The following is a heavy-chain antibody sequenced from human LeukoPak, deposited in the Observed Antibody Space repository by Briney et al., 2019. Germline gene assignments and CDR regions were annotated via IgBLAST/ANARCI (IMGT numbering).Heavy chain of an antibody. CDR2: IWYDGSIK. J-gene: IGHJ4*02. D-gene: IGHD2-15*01. V-gene: IGHV3-33*01. CDR1: GFPFYIYV. Sequence: GGSLRHSRAASGFPFYIYVMHWVRQAPGKGLEWVAIIWYDGSIKYYADSVKGRFTISRDNSRNTVYLHMNTLRAEDTAVYYCASGVEVGNFDYWGQGNLVTVSS. CDR3: ASGVEVGNFDY.